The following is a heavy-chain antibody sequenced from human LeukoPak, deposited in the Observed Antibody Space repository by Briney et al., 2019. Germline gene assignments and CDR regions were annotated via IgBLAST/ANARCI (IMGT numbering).Heavy chain of an antibody. CDR3: ATREGGATLSY. CDR1: GGSISSYY. CDR2: IYYSGST. Sequence: SETLSLTCTVSGGSISSYYWSWIRQPPGKGLEWIGYIYYSGSTNYNPSLKSRVTISVDTSKNQFSLKLSSVTAADTAVYYCATREGGATLSYWGQGTLVTVSS. V-gene: IGHV4-59*12. D-gene: IGHD1-26*01. J-gene: IGHJ4*02.